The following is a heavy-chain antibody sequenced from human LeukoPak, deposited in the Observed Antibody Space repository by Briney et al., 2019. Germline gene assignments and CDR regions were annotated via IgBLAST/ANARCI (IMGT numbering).Heavy chain of an antibody. Sequence: SETLSLTCTVSGDSINSYYWGWIRQPPGKGLEWIGYIYFSGNTKYNPSLENRVTISVDRSKSQFYLTLRSVTAADTAVYFCARDLNHGFNYYYYGLEVWGQGTTVTVSS. D-gene: IGHD3-9*01. CDR3: ARDLNHGFNYYYYGLEV. CDR1: GDSINSYY. J-gene: IGHJ6*02. V-gene: IGHV4-59*01. CDR2: IYFSGNT.